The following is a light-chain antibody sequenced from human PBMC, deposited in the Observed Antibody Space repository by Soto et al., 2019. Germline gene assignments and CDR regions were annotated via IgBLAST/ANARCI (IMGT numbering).Light chain of an antibody. J-gene: IGKJ1*01. V-gene: IGKV1-5*01. CDR3: QQYNSYKT. Sequence: DIPMPQSPSTLSASVGDRVTITCRASQSIRNQLAWYQQKPGKAPKVLIYDSSSLESGVPSRFSGSGSGTEFTLTISSLQRDDFATYYCQQYNSYKTFGQGTKVEIK. CDR1: QSIRNQ. CDR2: DSS.